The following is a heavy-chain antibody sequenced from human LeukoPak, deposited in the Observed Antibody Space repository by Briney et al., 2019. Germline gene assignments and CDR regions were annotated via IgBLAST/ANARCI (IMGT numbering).Heavy chain of an antibody. Sequence: AGGSLRLSCAASGFTFSYYGMYWVRQAPGKGLEWVAFVRYDGNDKYYADSVKGRFTISRDNFKNTLYLQMSSLTPEDTAVYYCAKFTRTLVRGALVNWGQGTLVTVSS. CDR2: VRYDGNDK. CDR3: AKFTRTLVRGALVN. CDR1: GFTFSYYG. D-gene: IGHD3-10*01. V-gene: IGHV3-30*02. J-gene: IGHJ4*02.